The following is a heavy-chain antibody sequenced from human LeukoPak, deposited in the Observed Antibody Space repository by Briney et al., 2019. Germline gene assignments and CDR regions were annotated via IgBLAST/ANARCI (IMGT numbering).Heavy chain of an antibody. Sequence: ASVKVSCKASGYTFTSYYIHWVRQAPGQGLEWMGVINPGGGSTSYAQKFQGRVTMTRDTSKNQFSLKLSSVTAADTAVYYCARVRGSSGWYGDWGQETLVTVSS. CDR3: ARVRGSSGWYGD. V-gene: IGHV1-46*01. D-gene: IGHD6-19*01. CDR1: GYTFTSYY. J-gene: IGHJ4*02. CDR2: INPGGGST.